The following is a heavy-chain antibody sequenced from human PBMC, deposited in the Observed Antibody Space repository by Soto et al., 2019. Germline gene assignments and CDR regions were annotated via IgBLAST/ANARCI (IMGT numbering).Heavy chain of an antibody. CDR3: ARLLGSTRPGRNYYYYYMDV. CDR1: GFTFSDYY. D-gene: IGHD2-2*01. CDR2: ISSSGSTI. Sequence: GESLKISCAASGFTFSDYYMSWIRQAPGKGLEWVSYISSSGSTIYYADSVKGRFTISRDNAKNSLYLQMNSLRAEDTAVYYCARLLGSTRPGRNYYYYYMDVWGKGTTVTVSS. J-gene: IGHJ6*03. V-gene: IGHV3-11*01.